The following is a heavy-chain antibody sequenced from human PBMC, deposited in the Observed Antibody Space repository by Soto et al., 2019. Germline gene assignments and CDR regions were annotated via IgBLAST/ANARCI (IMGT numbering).Heavy chain of an antibody. V-gene: IGHV1-18*01. CDR3: ARGPLITIFGVASYYFDY. J-gene: IGHJ4*02. CDR2: ISAYNGNT. CDR1: GYTFTSYG. Sequence: QVQLVQSGAEVKKPGASAKVSCKASGYTFTSYGISWVRQAPGQGLKWMGWISAYNGNTNYAQKLQGRVTMTTDTSTSTAYMELRSLRSDDTAVYYCARGPLITIFGVASYYFDYWGQGTLVTVSS. D-gene: IGHD3-3*01.